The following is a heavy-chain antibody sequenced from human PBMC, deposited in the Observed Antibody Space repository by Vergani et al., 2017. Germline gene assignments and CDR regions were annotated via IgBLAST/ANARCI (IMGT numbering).Heavy chain of an antibody. J-gene: IGHJ4*02. Sequence: QVQLQESGPGLVKPSQTLSLTCTVSGGSISSGSYYWSWIRQPAGKGLEWIGRIYTSGSTNYNPSLKSRVTMSVDTSKNQFSLKLSSVTAADTAVYYCARVVVGISFDYWGQGTLVTVSS. CDR3: ARVVVGISFDY. D-gene: IGHD2-15*01. CDR1: GGSISSGSYY. V-gene: IGHV4-61*02. CDR2: IYTSGST.